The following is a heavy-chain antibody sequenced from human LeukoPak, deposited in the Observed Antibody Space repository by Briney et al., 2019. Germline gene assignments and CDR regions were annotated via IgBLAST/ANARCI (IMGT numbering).Heavy chain of an antibody. CDR1: GFTFSSYS. D-gene: IGHD3-22*01. CDR3: ARDPASTENYYDSSGYYRDY. CDR2: ISSSSSYI. Sequence: GGSLRLPCAASGFTFSSYSMNWVRQAPGKGLEWVSSISSSSSYIYYADSVKGRFTISRDNAKNSLYLQMNSLRAEDTAVYYCARDPASTENYYDSSGYYRDYWGQGTLVTVSS. V-gene: IGHV3-21*01. J-gene: IGHJ4*02.